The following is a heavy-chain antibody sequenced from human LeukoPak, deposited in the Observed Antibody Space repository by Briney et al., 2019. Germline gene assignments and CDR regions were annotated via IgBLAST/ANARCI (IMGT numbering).Heavy chain of an antibody. CDR2: IKQDGSEK. CDR1: GFTFSSYW. J-gene: IGHJ6*03. CDR3: ARDFEDSDYYYYYMDV. D-gene: IGHD2-15*01. Sequence: GGSLRLSCAASGFTFSSYWMSWVRQAPGKGLDCVANIKQDGSEKYYVDSVKGRFTISRDNAKNSLYLQMNSLRAEDTAVYYCARDFEDSDYYYYYMDVWGKGTTVTVSS. V-gene: IGHV3-7*01.